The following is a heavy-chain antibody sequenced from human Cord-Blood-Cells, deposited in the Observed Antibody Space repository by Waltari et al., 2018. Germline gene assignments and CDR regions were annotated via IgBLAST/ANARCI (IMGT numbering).Heavy chain of an antibody. Sequence: EVQLVESGGGLVQPGGSLRISCAAPGLTFRGLWMSWVRQAPGKGLEWVANIKQDGSEKYYVDSVKGRFTISRDNAKNSLYLQMNSLRAEYTAVYYCARVNLGLDYWGQGTLVTVSS. V-gene: IGHV3-7*01. D-gene: IGHD1-26*01. CDR1: GLTFRGLW. CDR2: IKQDGSEK. CDR3: ARVNLGLDY. J-gene: IGHJ4*02.